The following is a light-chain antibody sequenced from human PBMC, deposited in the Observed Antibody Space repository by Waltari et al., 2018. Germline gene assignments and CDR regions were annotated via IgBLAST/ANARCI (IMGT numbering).Light chain of an antibody. CDR3: FSFVAANSFV. J-gene: IGLJ1*01. CDR2: GAT. CDR1: SNDIGNYDL. V-gene: IGLV2-23*01. Sequence: QSALTQPASVSGSPGQSSTLSCPGTSNDIGNYDLVSWYQQRPGEAPKLLMYGATQRPSGVSNRFSGSKSGKTASLTISGLQTEDEADYYCFSFVAANSFVFGPGTKVTVL.